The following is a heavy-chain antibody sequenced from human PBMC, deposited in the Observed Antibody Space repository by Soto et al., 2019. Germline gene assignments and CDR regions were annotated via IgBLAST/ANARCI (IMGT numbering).Heavy chain of an antibody. CDR1: GYTYTNYG. D-gene: IGHD3-3*01. V-gene: IGHV1-18*04. J-gene: IGHJ6*02. CDR2: ISACYCNT. CDR3: ARGRGSPRRCLEWGQGVDYYYDRDG. Sequence: APGQVSCKASGYTYTNYGSSWERHSPQQGPQRMGWISACYCNTNYAQKLQLRVTMTTDTSTITAYIELRSLISDDTAVYYCARGRGSPRRCLEWGQGVDYYYDRDGWGQGTTATVCS.